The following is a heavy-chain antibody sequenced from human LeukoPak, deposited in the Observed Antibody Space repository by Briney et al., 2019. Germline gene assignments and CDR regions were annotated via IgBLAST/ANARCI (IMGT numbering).Heavy chain of an antibody. CDR1: GFTFSDDY. V-gene: IGHV3-23*01. D-gene: IGHD3-16*01. J-gene: IGHJ5*02. CDR3: AKDGPLGWFDP. Sequence: GGSLRLSCAASGFTFSDDYMTWIRQAPGKGLEWVSAISGSGGSTYYADSVKGRFTISRDNSKNTLYLQMNSLRAEDTAGYYCAKDGPLGWFDPWGQGTLVTVSS. CDR2: ISGSGGST.